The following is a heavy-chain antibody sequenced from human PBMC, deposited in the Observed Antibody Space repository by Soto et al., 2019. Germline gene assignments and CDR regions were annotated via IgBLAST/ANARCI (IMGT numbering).Heavy chain of an antibody. V-gene: IGHV3-21*01. CDR3: ARDPHHGKRVVPAAMDY. D-gene: IGHD2-2*01. J-gene: IGHJ4*02. CDR2: ISSSSSYI. Sequence: GGSLRLSCAASGFTFSSYSMNWVRQAPGKGLEWVSSISSSSSYIYYADSVKGRFTISRDNAKNSLYLQMNSLRAEDTAVYYCARDPHHGKRVVPAAMDYWGQGTLVTVSS. CDR1: GFTFSSYS.